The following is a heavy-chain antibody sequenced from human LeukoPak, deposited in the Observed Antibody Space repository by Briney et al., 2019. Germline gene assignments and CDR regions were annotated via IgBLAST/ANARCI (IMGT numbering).Heavy chain of an antibody. CDR3: ARVSRWLIPIDY. V-gene: IGHV4-59*12. CDR2: IYYSGST. Sequence: SETLSLTCTVSGGSISSYYWSWIRQPPGKGLEWIGSIYYSGSTYYNPSLKSRVTISVDTSKNQFSLKLSSVTAADTAVYYYARVSRWLIPIDYWGQGTLVTVSS. D-gene: IGHD6-19*01. CDR1: GGSISSYY. J-gene: IGHJ4*02.